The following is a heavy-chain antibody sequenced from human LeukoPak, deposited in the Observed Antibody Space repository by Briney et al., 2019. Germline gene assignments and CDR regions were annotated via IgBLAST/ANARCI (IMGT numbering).Heavy chain of an antibody. D-gene: IGHD1-26*01. CDR1: GITFRNYW. V-gene: IGHV3-15*01. J-gene: IGHJ4*02. Sequence: GGSLRLSCEVSGITFRNYWMSWVRQAPGKGLEWVGRIKSKTDGGTTDYAAPVKGRFTISRDDSKNTLYLQVNSLKTEDTAVYYCTPEARWELERGWGQGTLVTVSS. CDR2: IKSKTDGGTT. CDR3: TPEARWELERG.